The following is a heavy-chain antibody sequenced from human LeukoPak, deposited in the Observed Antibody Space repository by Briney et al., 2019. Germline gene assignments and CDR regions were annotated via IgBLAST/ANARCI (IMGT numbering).Heavy chain of an antibody. CDR2: IIPIFGTA. CDR3: ARVAQINGYNSPLDY. Sequence: SVKVSCKASGGTFSSYAISWVRQAPGQGLEWMGGIIPIFGTANYAQKFQGRVTITADESTSTAYMELGSLRSEDTAVYYCARVAQINGYNSPLDYWGQGTLVTVSS. CDR1: GGTFSSYA. D-gene: IGHD5-24*01. J-gene: IGHJ4*02. V-gene: IGHV1-69*13.